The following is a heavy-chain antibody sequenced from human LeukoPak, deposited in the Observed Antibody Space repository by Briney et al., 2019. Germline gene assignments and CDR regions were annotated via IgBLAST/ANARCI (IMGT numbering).Heavy chain of an antibody. V-gene: IGHV3-21*01. Sequence: PGGSLRLSCAASGFTFSSYSMNWVRQAPGKGLEWVSYISSSSSYIYYADSVKGRFTISRDNAKNSLYLQMNSLRAEDTAVYYCTRWCSSTSCYIYYMDVWGKGTTVTVSS. CDR3: TRWCSSTSCYIYYMDV. J-gene: IGHJ6*03. CDR2: ISSSSSYI. D-gene: IGHD2-2*02. CDR1: GFTFSSYS.